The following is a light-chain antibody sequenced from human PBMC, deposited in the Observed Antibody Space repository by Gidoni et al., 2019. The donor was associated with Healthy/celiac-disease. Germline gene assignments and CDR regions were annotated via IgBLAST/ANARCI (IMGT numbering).Light chain of an antibody. V-gene: IGLV2-14*03. CDR3: RADTSSSNRV. CDR2: DGS. Sequence: QSALPHPASVSLSPVHSINISSTGTSSDVCDYNYVSWYQQHPGKAPKLMIYDGSNRPSGVSNRVSGSKSGNTASMTISGLEAEDEADYYCRADTSSSNRVFGGGTKLTVL. CDR1: SSDVCDYNY. J-gene: IGLJ2*01.